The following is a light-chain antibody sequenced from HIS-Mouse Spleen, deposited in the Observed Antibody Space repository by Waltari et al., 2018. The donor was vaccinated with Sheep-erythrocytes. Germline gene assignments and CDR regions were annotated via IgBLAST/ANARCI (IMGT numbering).Light chain of an antibody. CDR3: AAWDDSLSGNWV. J-gene: IGLJ3*02. CDR2: RNN. Sequence: SLLTQPPSASGTPGPRVTIPSSGSSSDFGSNYVYWYQQLPGTAPKLRIYRNNQRPSGVPDRFSGSKSGTSASLAISGLRSEDEADYYCAAWDDSLSGNWVFGGGTKLTVL. V-gene: IGLV1-47*01. CDR1: SSDFGSNY.